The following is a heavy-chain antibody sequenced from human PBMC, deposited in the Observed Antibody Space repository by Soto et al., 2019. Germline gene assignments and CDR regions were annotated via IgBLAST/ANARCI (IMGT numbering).Heavy chain of an antibody. Sequence: PSETLSLTCAVYGGSLSGSYWSWIRQPPGTGLEWIGEIHHSGSTYYNPSLKSRVTLSVDTSKNQFSLKLNSVTAADTAVYYCASPGYCSDGTCYPDYWGQGTLVTVS. J-gene: IGHJ4*02. CDR2: IHHSGST. CDR3: ASPGYCSDGTCYPDY. V-gene: IGHV4-34*01. D-gene: IGHD2-15*01. CDR1: GGSLSGSY.